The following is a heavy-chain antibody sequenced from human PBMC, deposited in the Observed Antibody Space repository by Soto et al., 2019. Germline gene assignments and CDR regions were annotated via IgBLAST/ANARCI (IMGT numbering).Heavy chain of an antibody. J-gene: IGHJ3*02. Sequence: GGSLRLSCAASGFTFSSYGMHWVRQAPGKGLEWVAVISYDGSNKYYADYVKGRFTISRDNSKNTLYLQMNSLRAEDTAVYYCAKDLTPLLWFGNDAFDIWGQGTMVTVSS. CDR3: AKDLTPLLWFGNDAFDI. CDR1: GFTFSSYG. V-gene: IGHV3-30*18. CDR2: ISYDGSNK. D-gene: IGHD3-10*01.